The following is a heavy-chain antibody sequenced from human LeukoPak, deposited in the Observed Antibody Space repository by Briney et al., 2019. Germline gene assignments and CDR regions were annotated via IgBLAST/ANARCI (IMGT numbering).Heavy chain of an antibody. CDR2: IYYSGST. V-gene: IGHV4-59*01. CDR3: AREGIVVSTAFDI. J-gene: IGHJ3*02. Sequence: SETLSLTCTVSGGSISSYYWSWIRQPPGKGLEWIGYIYYSGSTNYNPSLKSRVTISVDTSKNQFSLKLSPVTAADTAVYYCAREGIVVSTAFDIWGQGTMVTVSS. D-gene: IGHD3-22*01. CDR1: GGSISSYY.